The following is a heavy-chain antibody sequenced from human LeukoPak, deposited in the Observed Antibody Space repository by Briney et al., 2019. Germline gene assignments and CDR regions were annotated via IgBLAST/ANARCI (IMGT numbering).Heavy chain of an antibody. Sequence: SETLSLTCSVSGGSIRNYYWTWIRQPPGKGLEWIGHVSNSGNTKYNPSLKSRVTISIDTSKKHFSLNLSSVSAADTAIYYCAKLVGTGTTPTDYWGQGTLVTVSS. CDR1: GGSIRNYY. J-gene: IGHJ4*02. CDR2: VSNSGNT. V-gene: IGHV4-59*08. CDR3: AKLVGTGTTPTDY. D-gene: IGHD1-1*01.